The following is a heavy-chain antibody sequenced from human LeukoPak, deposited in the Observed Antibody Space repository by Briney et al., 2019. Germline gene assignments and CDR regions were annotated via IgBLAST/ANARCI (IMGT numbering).Heavy chain of an antibody. V-gene: IGHV4-30-2*03. CDR3: ARSPGSGWYYWFDP. J-gene: IGHJ5*02. CDR2: IYYSGST. Sequence: SETLSLTCAVSGGSISSGDYSWSWIRQSPGKGLEWIGSIYYSGSTYYNPSLKSRVTISVDTSKNQFSLKLSSVTAADTAVYYYARSPGSGWYYWFDPWGQGTLVTVSS. CDR1: GGSISSGDYS. D-gene: IGHD6-19*01.